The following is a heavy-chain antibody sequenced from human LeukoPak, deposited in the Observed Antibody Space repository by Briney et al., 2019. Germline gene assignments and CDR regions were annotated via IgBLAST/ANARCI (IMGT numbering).Heavy chain of an antibody. CDR2: INPSGGST. CDR3: ASQNIRDGYSYYFDY. D-gene: IGHD5-24*01. V-gene: IGHV1-46*01. Sequence: GASVKVSCKASGYTFTSYYMHWVRQPPGQGLEWMGIINPSGGSTSYAQKFQGRVTMTRDTSTSTVYMELSRLRSDDTAVYYCASQNIRDGYSYYFDYWGQGTLVTVSS. J-gene: IGHJ4*02. CDR1: GYTFTSYY.